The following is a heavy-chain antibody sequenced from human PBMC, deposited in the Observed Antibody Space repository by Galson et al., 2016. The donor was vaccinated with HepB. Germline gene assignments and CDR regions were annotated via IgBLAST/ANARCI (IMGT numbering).Heavy chain of an antibody. CDR2: ISGYNGLR. CDR3: ARDRNPINWYFVL. J-gene: IGHJ2*01. CDR1: GYAFTRYG. Sequence: SVKVSCKASGYAFTRYGITWVRQAPGQGLEWMGWISGYNGLRNYAQKFRGRVTMTTDTSTNVAYMELRSLRSDDTAVYYCARDRNPINWYFVLWGRGTLVTVSS. V-gene: IGHV1-18*04.